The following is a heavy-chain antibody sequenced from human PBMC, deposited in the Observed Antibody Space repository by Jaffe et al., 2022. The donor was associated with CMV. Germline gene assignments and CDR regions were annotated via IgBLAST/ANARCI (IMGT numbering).Heavy chain of an antibody. CDR3: ARERRAGCSSTSCKWGYGMDV. CDR2: INPSGGST. V-gene: IGHV1-46*01. CDR1: GYTFTSYY. Sequence: QVQLVQSGAEVKKPGASVKVSCKASGYTFTSYYMHWVRQAPGQGLEWMGIINPSGGSTSYAQKFQGRVTMTRDTSTSTVYMELSSLRSEDTAVYYCARERRAGCSSTSCKWGYGMDVWGQGTTVTVSS. J-gene: IGHJ6*02. D-gene: IGHD2-2*01.